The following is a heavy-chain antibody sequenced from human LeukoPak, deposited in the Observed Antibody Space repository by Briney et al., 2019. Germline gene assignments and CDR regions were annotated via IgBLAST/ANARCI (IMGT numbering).Heavy chain of an antibody. CDR2: IYYSGST. Sequence: SETLSLTCTVSGGSISSSSYYWGWIRQPPGKGLEWIGSIYYSGSTNYNPSLKSRVTISVDTSKNQFSLKLSSVTAADTAVYYCARFGVAGTAGVAFDIWGQGTMVTVSS. J-gene: IGHJ3*02. D-gene: IGHD6-19*01. V-gene: IGHV4-39*07. CDR3: ARFGVAGTAGVAFDI. CDR1: GGSISSSSYY.